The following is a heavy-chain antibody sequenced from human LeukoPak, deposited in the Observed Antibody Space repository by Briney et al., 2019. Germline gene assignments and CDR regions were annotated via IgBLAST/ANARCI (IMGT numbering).Heavy chain of an antibody. CDR2: IKEDGGEA. D-gene: IGHD6-19*01. V-gene: IGHV3-7*01. Sequence: PGGSLRLSCAVSGFTFSNYWMSWVRQAPGKGLEWVANIKEDGGEAYYVDSMKGRLTMSRDNAKNSLSLQMDSLRAEDTAVYYCARDDSSGWSWDYWGQGTLVTVSS. CDR1: GFTFSNYW. CDR3: ARDDSSGWSWDY. J-gene: IGHJ4*02.